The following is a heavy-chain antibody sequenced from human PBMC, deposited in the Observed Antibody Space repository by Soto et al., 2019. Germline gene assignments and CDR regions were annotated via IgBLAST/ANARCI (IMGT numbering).Heavy chain of an antibody. D-gene: IGHD6-6*01. CDR1: GFTFDDYA. CDR2: ISWNSGSI. Sequence: EVQLVESGGGLVQPGRSLRLSFAASGFTFDDYAMHWVRQAPGKGLAWCSGISWNSGSIGYADSVKGRFTISRDNAKNSLYLHMNSRRAEDTALYYCAKAPLAARDYYYYGIDVWGHGTTVTVSS. J-gene: IGHJ6*02. CDR3: AKAPLAARDYYYYGIDV. V-gene: IGHV3-9*01.